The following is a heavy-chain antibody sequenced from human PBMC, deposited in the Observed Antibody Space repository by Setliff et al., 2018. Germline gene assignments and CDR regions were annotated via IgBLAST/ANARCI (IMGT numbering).Heavy chain of an antibody. J-gene: IGHJ4*02. CDR2: INPNSGGST. D-gene: IGHD3-22*01. V-gene: IGHV1-46*01. CDR3: ARVAPHYYDSSGPSFDY. CDR1: GYPFTDYY. Sequence: ASVKVSCKTSGYPFTDYYIHWVRQAPGQGLEWMGWINPNSGGSTSYAQKFQGRVTMTRDTSTSTVYMELSSLRSEDTAVYYCARVAPHYYDSSGPSFDYWGQGTLVTVSS.